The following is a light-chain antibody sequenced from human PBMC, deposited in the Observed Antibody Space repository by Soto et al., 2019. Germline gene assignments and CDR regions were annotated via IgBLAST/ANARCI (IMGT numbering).Light chain of an antibody. CDR1: QSISSW. Sequence: DIQMTQSPSTLSASVGDRVTITCRASQSISSWLAWYQQKPGKAPKLLIYDASSLESGVPSRFSGSGSGTEITLTISSLQPDDFATYYCQQETFGQGTKVEIK. CDR2: DAS. CDR3: QQET. J-gene: IGKJ1*01. V-gene: IGKV1-5*01.